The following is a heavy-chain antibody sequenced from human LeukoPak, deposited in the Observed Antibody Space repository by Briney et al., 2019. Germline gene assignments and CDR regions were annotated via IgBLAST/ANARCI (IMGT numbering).Heavy chain of an antibody. D-gene: IGHD1-14*01. V-gene: IGHV3-7*04. CDR3: ARGWHENLHLDC. CDR1: GFTFSAYW. CDR2: INQDGSEK. J-gene: IGHJ4*02. Sequence: GGSLRLSCVASGFTFSAYWMTWVRQAPGKGLEWVANINQDGSEKYYVDSVKGRFTISRDTAKTSMYLQMNNLRAEDTAVYYCARGWHENLHLDCWGQGTLVTVSS.